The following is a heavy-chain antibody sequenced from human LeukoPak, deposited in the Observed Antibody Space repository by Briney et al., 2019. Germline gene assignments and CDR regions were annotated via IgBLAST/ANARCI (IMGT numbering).Heavy chain of an antibody. Sequence: GASVKVSCKASGYTFTSYYMHWLRQAPGQGLEWMGIINPSGGNTSYAQKFQGRVTMTRDTSTSTVYMELSSLRSEDTAVYYCAREKKGRITIFGVVIKPTYYFDYWGQGTLVTVSS. V-gene: IGHV1-46*01. J-gene: IGHJ4*02. CDR1: GYTFTSYY. CDR2: INPSGGNT. D-gene: IGHD3-3*01. CDR3: AREKKGRITIFGVVIKPTYYFDY.